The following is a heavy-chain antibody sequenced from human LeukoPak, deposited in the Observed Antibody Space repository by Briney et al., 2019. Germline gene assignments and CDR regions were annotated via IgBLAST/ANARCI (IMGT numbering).Heavy chain of an antibody. Sequence: SETLSLTCTVSGGSISSYYWSWIRQPAGKGLEWIGRTYTSGSTNYNPSLKSRVTMSVDTSKNQFSLKLSSVTAADTAVYYCAREDGHSGSLNAFDIWGQGTMVTVSS. CDR3: AREDGHSGSLNAFDI. CDR2: TYTSGST. CDR1: GGSISSYY. V-gene: IGHV4-4*07. D-gene: IGHD1-26*01. J-gene: IGHJ3*02.